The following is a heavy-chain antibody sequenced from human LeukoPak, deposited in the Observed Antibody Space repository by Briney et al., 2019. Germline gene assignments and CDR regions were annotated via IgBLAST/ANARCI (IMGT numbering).Heavy chain of an antibody. D-gene: IGHD3-9*01. J-gene: IGHJ4*02. V-gene: IGHV4-39*07. CDR3: ARVLTDLRYFGQTDLADFDY. CDR2: IYYSGST. Sequence: SETLSLTCTVSGGSISSGGYYWSWIRQPPGKGLEWIGSIYYSGSTYYNPSLKSRVTISVDTSKNQFSLKLSSVTAADTAVYYCARVLTDLRYFGQTDLADFDYWGQGTLVTVSS. CDR1: GGSISSGGYY.